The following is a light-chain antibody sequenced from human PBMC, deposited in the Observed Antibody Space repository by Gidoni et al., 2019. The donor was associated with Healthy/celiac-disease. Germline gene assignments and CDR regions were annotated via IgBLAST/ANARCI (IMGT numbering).Light chain of an antibody. CDR2: EVS. V-gene: IGKV2-29*02. CDR3: MQGIHLWT. Sequence: DIVMTQTPPPLSVTPGQPASTSCKSSQSLLHSDGKTYLYWYLQKPGQSPQLLIDEVSSRFPGVPVRFSGSGTGTDFTLNSSRVEADDVGVYYCMQGIHLWTFXRXTKVEIK. J-gene: IGKJ1*01. CDR1: QSLLHSDGKTY.